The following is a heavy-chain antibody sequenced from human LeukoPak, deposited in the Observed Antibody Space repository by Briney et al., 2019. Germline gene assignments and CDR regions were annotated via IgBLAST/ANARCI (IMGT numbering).Heavy chain of an antibody. V-gene: IGHV4-59*02. D-gene: IGHD5-12*01. J-gene: IGHJ4*02. CDR2: MFYSGSA. Sequence: SETLSLTCTVSGVSVSRYYWNWIRQSPGKRLEWIGYMFYSGSAKYNPSLKSRVTISVDSSKNHFSLKLRSVTAADTAVYYCARAGGYNYHFENWGQGIPVAVSS. CDR3: ARAGGYNYHFEN. CDR1: GVSVSRYY.